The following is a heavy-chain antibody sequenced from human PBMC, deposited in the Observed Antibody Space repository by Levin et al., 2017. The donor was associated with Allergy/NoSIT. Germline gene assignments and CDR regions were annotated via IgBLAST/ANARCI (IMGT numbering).Heavy chain of an antibody. CDR2: IVQDGSDK. CDR3: ARKGAGRVDS. Sequence: GESLKISCAASGFTFSSYWMSWVRQAPGKGLEWVANIVQDGSDKFYVDSVKGRFTISRENAENSLYLQMNSLRVEDTAVYYCARKGAGRVDSWGQGTRVTVSS. J-gene: IGHJ4*02. CDR1: GFTFSSYW. V-gene: IGHV3-7*01. D-gene: IGHD3-10*01.